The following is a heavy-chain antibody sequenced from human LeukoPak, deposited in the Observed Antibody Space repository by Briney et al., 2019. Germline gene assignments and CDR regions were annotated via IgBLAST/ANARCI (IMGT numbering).Heavy chain of an antibody. V-gene: IGHV3-33*01. J-gene: IGHJ5*02. CDR2: IWHDGSNK. D-gene: IGHD1-1*01. Sequence: GRSLRLSCAASGFTFSNHGMHWVRQAPGKGLEWVALIWHDGSNKEYAESVKGRFTISRDNSKNTLYLQMNSLRDEDTAVYYCARDQGTSTTAPKRKGRFDPWGQGTLVTVSS. CDR1: GFTFSNHG. CDR3: ARDQGTSTTAPKRKGRFDP.